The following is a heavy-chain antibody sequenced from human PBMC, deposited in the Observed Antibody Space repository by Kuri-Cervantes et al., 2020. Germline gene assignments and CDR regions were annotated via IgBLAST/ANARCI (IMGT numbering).Heavy chain of an antibody. CDR1: GFTFDDYA. D-gene: IGHD3-10*01. CDR3: ARLAVRGDFDY. V-gene: IGHV3-43D*04. CDR2: ISWDGGST. Sequence: GESLKISCAASGFTFDDYAMHWVRQAPGKGLEWVSLISWDGGSTYYADSVKGRFTTSRDNAKNSLYLQMNSLRAEDTAVYYCARLAVRGDFDYWGQGTLVTVSS. J-gene: IGHJ4*02.